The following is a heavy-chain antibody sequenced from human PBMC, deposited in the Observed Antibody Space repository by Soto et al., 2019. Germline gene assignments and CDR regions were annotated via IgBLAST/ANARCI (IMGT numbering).Heavy chain of an antibody. CDR2: ISGSGANT. CDR3: VRERSGYSYADS. CDR1: GFTFSSYA. V-gene: IGHV3-23*01. D-gene: IGHD5-18*01. Sequence: EVQLLESGGGLVQPGGSLRLSCAASGFTFSSYAMGWVRQAPGKGLAWVSAISGSGANTYYADSVKGRFTISRDNSKNTLYLQMNSLRAEDSAMYYCVRERSGYSYADSWGQGTLVTVSS. J-gene: IGHJ4*02.